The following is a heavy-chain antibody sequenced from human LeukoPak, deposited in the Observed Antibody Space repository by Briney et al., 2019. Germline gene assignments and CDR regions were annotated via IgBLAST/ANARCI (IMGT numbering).Heavy chain of an antibody. Sequence: SETLSLTCTVSGGSISGYFWSWIRQPAGKGLEWIGRIYTSGSTNYSPSLKTRVTMSADTSKNQFSLNLSSVTAADTAVYYCARDAENLARAFDIWGQGTMVTVSS. CDR2: IYTSGST. V-gene: IGHV4-4*07. J-gene: IGHJ3*02. CDR3: ARDAENLARAFDI. CDR1: GGSISGYF.